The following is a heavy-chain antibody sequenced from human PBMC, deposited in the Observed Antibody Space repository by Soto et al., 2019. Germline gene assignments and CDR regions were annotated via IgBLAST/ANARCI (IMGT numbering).Heavy chain of an antibody. V-gene: IGHV4-31*03. CDR3: AREAVAGDFDY. J-gene: IGHJ4*02. CDR1: GGSISSGGYY. D-gene: IGHD6-19*01. CDR2: IYYSGST. Sequence: PSETLSLTCTVSGGSISSGGYYWSWIRQHPGKGLEWIGYIYYSGSTYYNPSLKSRVTISVDKSKNQFSLKLSSVTAADTAVYYCAREAVAGDFDYWGQGTLVTVSS.